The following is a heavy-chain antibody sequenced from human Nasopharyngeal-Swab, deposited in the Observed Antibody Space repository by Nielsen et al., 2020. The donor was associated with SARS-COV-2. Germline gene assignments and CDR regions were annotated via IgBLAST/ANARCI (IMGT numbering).Heavy chain of an antibody. V-gene: IGHV1-18*01. CDR2: ISAYNGNT. Sequence: ASVKASCKASGYTFTSYGISWVRQAPGQGLEWMGWISAYNGNTNYAQKLQGRVTMTTDTSTSTAYMELRSLRSEDTAVYYCATAKTYYYDSSGDRGDAFDIWGQGTMVTVSS. CDR1: GYTFTSYG. CDR3: ATAKTYYYDSSGDRGDAFDI. D-gene: IGHD3-22*01. J-gene: IGHJ3*02.